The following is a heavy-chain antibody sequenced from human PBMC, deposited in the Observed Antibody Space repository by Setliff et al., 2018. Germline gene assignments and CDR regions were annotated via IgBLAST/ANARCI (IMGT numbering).Heavy chain of an antibody. Sequence: ASVKVSCKASGGTFSSYVISWLRQAPGQGLEWVGGFTPILLTPNYAQKFQGRITITADKSTSTAYMELSGLRSDDTAVYYCATDGPVLNGDYISWGQGTLVTVSS. J-gene: IGHJ5*02. CDR3: ATDGPVLNGDYIS. CDR1: GGTFSSYV. V-gene: IGHV1-69*06. CDR2: FTPILLTP. D-gene: IGHD3-10*01.